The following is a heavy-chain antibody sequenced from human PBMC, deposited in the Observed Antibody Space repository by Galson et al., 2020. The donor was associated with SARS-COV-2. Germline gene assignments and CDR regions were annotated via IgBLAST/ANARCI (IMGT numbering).Heavy chain of an antibody. CDR2: IKQDGSEK. V-gene: IGHV3-7*01. CDR1: GSTFSTYW. J-gene: IGHJ4*02. Sequence: GVSLSLSCPPLGSTFSTYWMSWARQAPGKGWEWVANIKQDGSEKYYVDSLKGRFTISRDNPKNSLYMQMNSLRAEDTAVYYCAIDRYTTDFNFDYWGQGTLVTVSS. D-gene: IGHD1-1*01. CDR3: AIDRYTTDFNFDY.